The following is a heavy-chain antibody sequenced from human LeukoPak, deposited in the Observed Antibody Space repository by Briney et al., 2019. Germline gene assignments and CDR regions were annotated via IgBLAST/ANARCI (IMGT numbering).Heavy chain of an antibody. CDR1: GLTFNNYV. CDR2: ISFDGSNK. J-gene: IGHJ4*02. V-gene: IGHV3-30*18. Sequence: GRSLRPSWVAAGLTFNNYVMQWVRQARDRGQEWVTEISFDGSNKHYVASVRGRSTFSRNNSKNTLYLQMNSLSAEDTAVYYCAKDKEWGSGNYYKVPDYWGQGTLVTVSS. CDR3: AKDKEWGSGNYYKVPDY. D-gene: IGHD3-10*01.